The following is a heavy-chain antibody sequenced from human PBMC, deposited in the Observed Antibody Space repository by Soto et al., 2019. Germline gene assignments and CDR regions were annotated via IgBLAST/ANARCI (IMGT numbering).Heavy chain of an antibody. V-gene: IGHV1-8*01. CDR1: GYTFTSYD. CDR2: MNPNSGNT. J-gene: IGHJ6*02. D-gene: IGHD6-13*01. CDR3: ARGGVAAARRGYYGMDV. Sequence: ASVKVSCKASGYTFTSYDINWVRQATGQGLEWMGWMNPNSGNTGYAQKFQGRVTMTRNTSISTAYMELSSLRSEDTAVYYCARGGVAAARRGYYGMDVWGQGTTVTVAS.